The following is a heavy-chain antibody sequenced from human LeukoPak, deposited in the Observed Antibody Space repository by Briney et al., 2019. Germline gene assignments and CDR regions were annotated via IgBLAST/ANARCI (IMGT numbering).Heavy chain of an antibody. V-gene: IGHV4-34*01. CDR3: ARSLYRYCSGGSCYPTYFDY. J-gene: IGHJ4*02. D-gene: IGHD2-15*01. Sequence: PSETLSLTCAVYGGSFSGYYWSWIRQPPGKGLEWIGEINHSGSTNYNPSLKSRVTISVDTSKNQFPLKLSSVTAADTAVYYCARSLYRYCSGGSCYPTYFDYWGQGTLVTVSS. CDR2: INHSGST. CDR1: GGSFSGYY.